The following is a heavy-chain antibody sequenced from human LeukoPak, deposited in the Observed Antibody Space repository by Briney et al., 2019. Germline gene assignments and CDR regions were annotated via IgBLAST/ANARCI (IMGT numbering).Heavy chain of an antibody. J-gene: IGHJ4*02. CDR2: INWDGSRT. CDR1: GFSFADYT. CDR3: ARGSSSWPSLFDY. D-gene: IGHD6-13*01. Sequence: QTGGSLRLSCAASGFSFADYTMHWVRQAPGKGLEWVSLINWDGSRTYYAVSVKGRFAISRDNSKNPLYMQMNSLRPEDTALYYCARGSSSWPSLFDYWGQGTLVTVSS. V-gene: IGHV3-43*01.